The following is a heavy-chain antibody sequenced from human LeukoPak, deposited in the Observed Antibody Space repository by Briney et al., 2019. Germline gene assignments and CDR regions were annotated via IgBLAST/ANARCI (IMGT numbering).Heavy chain of an antibody. CDR3: ATRDPNYGSALGY. J-gene: IGHJ4*02. Sequence: ASVKISSKVSGYNLIDQYLHWVQQAPGKGLKWMGLVDPEDGKTRFVESFQGRVTITADTSTDTVYMELSRLRSEDTAVYYCATRDPNYGSALGYWGQGTLVTVSS. CDR2: VDPEDGKT. CDR1: GYNLIDQY. D-gene: IGHD3-10*01. V-gene: IGHV1-69-2*01.